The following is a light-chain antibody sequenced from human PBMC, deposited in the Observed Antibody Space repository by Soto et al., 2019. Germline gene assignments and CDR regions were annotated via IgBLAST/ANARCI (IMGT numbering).Light chain of an antibody. V-gene: IGKV1-39*01. J-gene: IGKJ5*01. Sequence: DIQVTQSPSSLSASVGDRVTITWRASQDIKNYLNWYQRKPGTAPRLLIYAASNLHSGVPSTFSASGSGTDFALTIDRLQPDDFATYYCQQYHTSSITFCQGTRPEIK. CDR3: QQYHTSSIT. CDR2: AAS. CDR1: QDIKNY.